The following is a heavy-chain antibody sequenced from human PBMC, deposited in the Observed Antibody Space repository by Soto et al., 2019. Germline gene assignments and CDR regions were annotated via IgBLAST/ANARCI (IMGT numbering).Heavy chain of an antibody. CDR1: GFTFSSYG. CDR3: AKGEAELRPYYYYGMDV. D-gene: IGHD1-7*01. J-gene: IGHJ6*02. V-gene: IGHV3-30*18. CDR2: ISYDGSNK. Sequence: PGGSLRLSCAASGFTFSSYGMHWVRQAPGKGLEWVAVISYDGSNKYYADSVKGRFTISRDNSKNTLYLQMNSLRAEDTAVYYCAKGEAELRPYYYYGMDVWGQGTTVTVSS.